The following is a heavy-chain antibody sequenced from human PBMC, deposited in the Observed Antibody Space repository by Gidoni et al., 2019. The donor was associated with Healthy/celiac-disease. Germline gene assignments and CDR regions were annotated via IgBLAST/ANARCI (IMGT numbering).Heavy chain of an antibody. J-gene: IGHJ4*02. CDR2: IGYDGSNK. CDR1: GFPFSSYG. V-gene: IGHV3-33*01. D-gene: IGHD2-15*01. CDR3: ARDGGKVVRSYYFDY. Sequence: QVQLVESGGGVVQPGRSLRLSCEASGFPFSSYGMPWVRQAPGKGREWVAVIGYDGSNKYYADSVKGRFTISRDNSKKTLYLQMNSLRDGDTAVYYCARDGGKVVRSYYFDYWGQGTLVTVSS.